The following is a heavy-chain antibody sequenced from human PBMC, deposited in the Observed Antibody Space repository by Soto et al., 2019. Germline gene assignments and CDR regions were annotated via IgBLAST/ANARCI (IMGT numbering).Heavy chain of an antibody. D-gene: IGHD1-1*01. J-gene: IGHJ6*03. V-gene: IGHV1-69*02. CDR1: GDTFSNHS. Sequence: QVQLVQSGAEVKKPGSSVKVSCKASGDTFSNHSINWVRQAPGQGLEWMGRVIPLLSMSYYAQKFQGRVTITADRSTSTAYMELSSLRSEDTAMYYCARGLQRSKSYYYYYMDVWGKGTTVTVSS. CDR3: ARGLQRSKSYYYYYMDV. CDR2: VIPLLSMS.